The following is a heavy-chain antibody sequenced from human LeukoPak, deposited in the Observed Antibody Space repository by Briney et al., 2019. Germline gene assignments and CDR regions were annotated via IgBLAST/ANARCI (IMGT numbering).Heavy chain of an antibody. Sequence: GGSLRLSCAASGFTFSTYVMKWVRQAPGKGLEWVSTISVGGEYIFYADSVKGRFTISRDDSNNALYLQMHSLRAEDTALYYCASGPPFLKYFEYWGQGTLVTVSS. J-gene: IGHJ4*02. CDR3: ASGPPFLKYFEY. V-gene: IGHV3-23*01. D-gene: IGHD3-3*01. CDR1: GFTFSTYV. CDR2: ISVGGEYI.